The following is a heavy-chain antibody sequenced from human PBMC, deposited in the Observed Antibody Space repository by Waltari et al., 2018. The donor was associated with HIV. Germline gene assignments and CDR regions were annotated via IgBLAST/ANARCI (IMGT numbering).Heavy chain of an antibody. D-gene: IGHD5-18*01. CDR1: GYSISSGYY. CDR3: ARDAGDTTTWEYYYYYYYMDV. CDR2: IHHGWNT. Sequence: QVHLQESGPGLVKPSETLSLTCAVSGYSISSGYYWGWIRQPPGKGLTWIGIIHHGWNTFYNPSLKSRVTISVDTSKNQFSLKLGSVTAADTAVYYCARDAGDTTTWEYYYYYYYMDVWGKGTTVTVSS. V-gene: IGHV4-38-2*02. J-gene: IGHJ6*03.